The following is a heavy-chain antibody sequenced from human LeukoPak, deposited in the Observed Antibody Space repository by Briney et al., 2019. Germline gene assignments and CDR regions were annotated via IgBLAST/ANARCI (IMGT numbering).Heavy chain of an antibody. D-gene: IGHD2-2*02. CDR1: GITVSSNY. Sequence: GSLRLSCAASGITVSSNYMNWVRQAPGKGLEWVSVIYSGGSTHYADSVKGRFTISRDNSKNTVYLQMNSLRAEDTAVYYCARDLAHTQSFDIWGRGTMVTVSS. J-gene: IGHJ3*02. CDR2: IYSGGST. CDR3: ARDLAHTQSFDI. V-gene: IGHV3-53*01.